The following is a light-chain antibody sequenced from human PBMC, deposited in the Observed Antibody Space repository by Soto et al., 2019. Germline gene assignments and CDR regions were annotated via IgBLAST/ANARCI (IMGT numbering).Light chain of an antibody. V-gene: IGLV1-44*01. CDR1: SSNIGSNT. CDR3: SSYTSSSTLV. J-gene: IGLJ2*01. Sequence: QSVLTQPPSASGTPGQRVTISCSGSSSNIGSNTVNWYQQLPGTAPKLLIYSNNQRPSGVPDRFSGSKSGTSASLAISGLQAEDEAEYFCSSYTSSSTLVFGGGTKLTVL. CDR2: SNN.